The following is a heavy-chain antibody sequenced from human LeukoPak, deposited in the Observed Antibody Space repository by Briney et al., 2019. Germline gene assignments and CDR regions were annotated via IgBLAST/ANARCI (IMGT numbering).Heavy chain of an antibody. CDR2: IKQDGSEK. Sequence: AGGSLRLSCAASGFPFSRYWLSWVRQAPGKGLEWVANIKQDGSEKYYVDSVKGRFTISRDNAKNSLYLQMNSLRAEDTAVYSCAKGSPLGYCSSTSCYPLDSWGQGTLVTVSS. CDR3: AKGSPLGYCSSTSCYPLDS. CDR1: GFPFSRYW. V-gene: IGHV3-7*05. J-gene: IGHJ5*01. D-gene: IGHD2-2*01.